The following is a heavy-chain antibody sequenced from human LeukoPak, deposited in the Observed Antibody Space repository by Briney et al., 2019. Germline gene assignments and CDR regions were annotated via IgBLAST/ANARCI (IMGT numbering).Heavy chain of an antibody. Sequence: ASVKVSCKASGYTFTSYDITWVRQATGQGLEWMGWMNPNSGNTGYPQKFQGRVTMTRNTSISTAYMELSSLTSEDTAVYYCAKVHHAAAGPLDYWGQGTLVTVSS. D-gene: IGHD6-13*01. CDR1: GYTFTSYD. J-gene: IGHJ4*02. CDR3: AKVHHAAAGPLDY. V-gene: IGHV1-8*01. CDR2: MNPNSGNT.